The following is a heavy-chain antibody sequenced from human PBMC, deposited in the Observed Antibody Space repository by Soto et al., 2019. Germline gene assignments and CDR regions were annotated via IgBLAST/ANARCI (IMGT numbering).Heavy chain of an antibody. Sequence: EVQLVESGGGLVQPGGSLRLSCEASGFTFSTFWMHWVRQAPGKGLVWVSRINSDGSSTNYADSVKGRVTISRDNAKNMLYLQMNSLXAXDTAVYYCARDFEYWGQGTLVTVSS. J-gene: IGHJ4*02. CDR1: GFTFSTFW. CDR3: ARDFEY. V-gene: IGHV3-74*01. CDR2: INSDGSST.